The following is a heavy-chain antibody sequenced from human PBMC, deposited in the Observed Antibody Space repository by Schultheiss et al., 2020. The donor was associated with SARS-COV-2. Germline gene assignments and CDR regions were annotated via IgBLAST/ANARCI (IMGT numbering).Heavy chain of an antibody. CDR2: ISYDGSNK. V-gene: IGHV3-30*07. D-gene: IGHD5-18*01. CDR3: ARGFRYSYGGWFDP. J-gene: IGHJ5*02. CDR1: GFTFSSYA. Sequence: GGSLRLSCAASGFTFSSYAMHWVRQAPGKGLEWVAVISYDGSNKYYADSVKGRFTISRDNSKNTLYLQMNSLRAEDTAVYYCARGFRYSYGGWFDPWGQGTLVTVSS.